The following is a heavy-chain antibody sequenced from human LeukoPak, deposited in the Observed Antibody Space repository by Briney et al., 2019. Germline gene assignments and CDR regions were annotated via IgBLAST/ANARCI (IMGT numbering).Heavy chain of an antibody. CDR2: INWNGGST. D-gene: IGHD6-19*01. CDR3: ARDVAVAGANNWFDP. CDR1: GFTFDDYG. V-gene: IGHV3-20*04. Sequence: GGSLRLSCAASGFTFDDYGMIWVRQAPGKGLEWVSGINWNGGSTGYADSVKGRFTISRDNAKNSLYLQMNSLRAEDTALYYCARDVAVAGANNWFDPWGQGTLVTVSS. J-gene: IGHJ5*02.